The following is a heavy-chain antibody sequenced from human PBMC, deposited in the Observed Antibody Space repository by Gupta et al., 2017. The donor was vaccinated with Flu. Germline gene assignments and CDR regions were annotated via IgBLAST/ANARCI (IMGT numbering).Heavy chain of an antibody. CDR2: LFTSGNT. J-gene: IGHJ4*02. CDR3: ARVAPSYGDSASFDF. D-gene: IGHD4-17*01. V-gene: IGHV4-4*07. Sequence: REYIGRLFTSGNTNSNPSLKSRVTMSIDTSNHQFSLRLTSVTAAHTAVYFCARVAPSYGDSASFDFWGQGTLVIVSS.